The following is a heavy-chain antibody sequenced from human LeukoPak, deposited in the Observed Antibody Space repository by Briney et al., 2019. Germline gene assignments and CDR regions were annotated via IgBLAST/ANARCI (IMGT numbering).Heavy chain of an antibody. V-gene: IGHV1-24*01. J-gene: IGHJ6*02. CDR2: FDPEDGET. Sequence: ASVKVSCKVSGYTLTELSMHWVRQAPGKGLEWMGGFDPEDGETIYAQKFQGRVTMTTDTSTSTAYMELRSLRSDDTAVYYCARETGYCSSTSCYRDEIFYYYHGMDVWGQGNTVTVSS. CDR3: ARETGYCSSTSCYRDEIFYYYHGMDV. CDR1: GYTLTELS. D-gene: IGHD2-2*01.